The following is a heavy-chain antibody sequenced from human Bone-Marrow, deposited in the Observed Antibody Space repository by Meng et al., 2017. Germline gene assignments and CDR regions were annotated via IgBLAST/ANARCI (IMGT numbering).Heavy chain of an antibody. Sequence: GESLKISCAASGVTVSSNFMSWVRQAPGKGLEWVSVIYSGGTTYYADSVKGRFTVSRDNSRNTLYPQMNSLRAEDTAVYYCARGGAGPFDIWGQGTMVTVSS. CDR3: ARGGAGPFDI. J-gene: IGHJ3*02. CDR1: GVTVSSNF. V-gene: IGHV3-53*01. D-gene: IGHD3-16*01. CDR2: IYSGGTT.